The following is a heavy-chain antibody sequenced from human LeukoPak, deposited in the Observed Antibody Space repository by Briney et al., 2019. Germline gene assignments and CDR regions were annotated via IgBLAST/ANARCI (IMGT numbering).Heavy chain of an antibody. CDR1: GGSFSGYY. J-gene: IGHJ6*03. V-gene: IGHV4-34*01. CDR2: MNPSGST. CDR3: ARGRQDVTMIVVVMTAVSYYLDV. Sequence: PSETLSLTCAVYGGSFSGYYWTWIRQTPEKGLEWIGEMNPSGSTNYNPSLKSRVTISVDTSKNQFSMELSSVTAADTAVYYCARGRQDVTMIVVVMTAVSYYLDVWGKGTTVTVS. D-gene: IGHD3-22*01.